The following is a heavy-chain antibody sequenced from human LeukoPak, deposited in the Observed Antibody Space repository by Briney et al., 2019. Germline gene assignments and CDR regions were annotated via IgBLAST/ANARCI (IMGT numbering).Heavy chain of an antibody. V-gene: IGHV1-18*01. CDR3: ARDSSSWSLPLPHYFDY. CDR1: GYTFTSYG. CDR2: ISAYNGNT. D-gene: IGHD6-13*01. Sequence: ASVKVSCKASGYTFTSYGISWVRQTPGQGLEWMGWISAYNGNTNYAQKLQGRVTMTTDTSTSTAYTELRSLRSDDTAVYHCARDSSSWSLPLPHYFDYWGQGTLVTVSS. J-gene: IGHJ4*02.